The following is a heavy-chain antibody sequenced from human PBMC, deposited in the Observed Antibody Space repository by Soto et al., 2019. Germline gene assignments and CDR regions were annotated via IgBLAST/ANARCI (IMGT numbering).Heavy chain of an antibody. J-gene: IGHJ6*02. D-gene: IGHD3-10*01. V-gene: IGHV1-18*01. CDR2: ISAYNGNT. CDR1: GCTFTSYG. CDR3: ARDGHYYGSGSYYNPPVYLYYYYGMDG. Sequence: ASVKVSCKASGCTFTSYGISWVRQAPGQGLEWMGWISAYNGNTNHAQKLSGRGTLTTALSTSTAYMGLRSLRSDDTALYYCARDGHYYGSGSYYNPPVYLYYYYGMDGWGQGTTGTVSS.